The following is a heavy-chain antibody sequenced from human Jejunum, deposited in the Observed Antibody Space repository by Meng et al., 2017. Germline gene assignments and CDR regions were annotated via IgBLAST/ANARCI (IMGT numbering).Heavy chain of an antibody. CDR3: ATKADPGHGMAV. Sequence: GESLKISCVASGFSFSSYWMAWVRQAPGKGLQWVGNIDKDGSEENYVESVKSRFTTSRDNAKNSLYLQMNSLRAEDTAVYYCATKADPGHGMAVWGQGTTVTVSS. D-gene: IGHD6-13*01. J-gene: IGHJ6*02. CDR2: IDKDGSEE. V-gene: IGHV3-7*01. CDR1: GFSFSSYW.